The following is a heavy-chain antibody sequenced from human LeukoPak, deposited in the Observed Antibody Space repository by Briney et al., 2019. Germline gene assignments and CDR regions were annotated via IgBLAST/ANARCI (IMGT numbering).Heavy chain of an antibody. D-gene: IGHD4-11*01. J-gene: IGHJ4*02. V-gene: IGHV4-38-2*01. CDR3: AREGRQVTQLYGSYIFDY. CDR1: GYSISSSYY. CDR2: IYHSWST. Sequence: SETLSLVCAVSGYSISSSYYWGWIRQPPGKGLEWMGSIYHSWSTYYNPSLKSRVTISVDTSKNQFSLKLSSVTAADTAVYYCAREGRQVTQLYGSYIFDYWGQGTLVTVSS.